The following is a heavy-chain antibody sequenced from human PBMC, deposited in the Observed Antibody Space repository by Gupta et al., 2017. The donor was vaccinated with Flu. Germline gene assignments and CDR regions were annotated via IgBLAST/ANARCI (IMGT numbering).Heavy chain of an antibody. Sequence: WWRQKPGKGLEWVGLIFPGDPDTRYSPSFQGHVTISADKSINTAYLQWSSLRASDSAIYYCALHNSGGCSGGTCYSGWFDPWGQGTLVTVSS. CDR2: IFPGDPDT. D-gene: IGHD2-15*01. V-gene: IGHV5-51*01. CDR3: ALHNSGGCSGGTCYSGWFDP. J-gene: IGHJ5*02.